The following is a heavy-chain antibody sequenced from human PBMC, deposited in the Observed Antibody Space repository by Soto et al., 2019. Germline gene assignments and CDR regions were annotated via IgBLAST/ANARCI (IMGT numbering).Heavy chain of an antibody. V-gene: IGHV3-53*01. Sequence: GGSLRLSCAAAGFSVSSSHMNWVRQAPGKGLEWVSVIYSGGATDYAVSVKGRFTISRDKSKNTVDLQMNSLRAEDTAVYYCARLPWADYGGIFDPWGQGTLVTVSS. D-gene: IGHD4-17*01. CDR1: GFSVSSSH. CDR2: IYSGGAT. J-gene: IGHJ5*02. CDR3: ARLPWADYGGIFDP.